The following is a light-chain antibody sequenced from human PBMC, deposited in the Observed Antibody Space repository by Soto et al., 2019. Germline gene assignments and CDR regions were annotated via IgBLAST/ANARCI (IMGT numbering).Light chain of an antibody. V-gene: IGKV1-5*03. CDR3: QQYNTYSRT. J-gene: IGKJ1*01. Sequence: DIQMTPSPSTLSGSVGDRVTITCRASQTISSWLAWYQQKPGKAPKLLIYLASNLQSGVPSRFGGAGSGTEFTLTISSVQPDDFATYYCQQYNTYSRTFGQGTKVDIK. CDR1: QTISSW. CDR2: LAS.